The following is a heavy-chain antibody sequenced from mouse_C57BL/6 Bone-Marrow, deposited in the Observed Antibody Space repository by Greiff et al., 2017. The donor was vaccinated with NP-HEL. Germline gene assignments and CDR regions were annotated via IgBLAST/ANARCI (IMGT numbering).Heavy chain of an antibody. D-gene: IGHD2-5*01. Sequence: QVQLQQSGTELVKPGASVKLSCKASGYTFTSYWMHWVKQRPGQGLEWIGNINPSNGGTNYNEKFKSKATLTVDKSSSTAYMQLSSLTSEDSAVYYCARPLYYSNYVAWFAYWGQGTLVTVSA. CDR2: INPSNGGT. J-gene: IGHJ3*01. CDR3: ARPLYYSNYVAWFAY. CDR1: GYTFTSYW. V-gene: IGHV1-53*01.